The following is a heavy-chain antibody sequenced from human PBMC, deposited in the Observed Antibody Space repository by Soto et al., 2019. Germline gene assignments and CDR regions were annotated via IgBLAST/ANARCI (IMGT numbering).Heavy chain of an antibody. V-gene: IGHV4-59*01. Sequence: ASGTPSPTCTVSGDSISRYYWEWIRPPPGKGLEWIGYVYFSGNTKYNTSLESRAKISVDTSRNQFSLRLTSVTAADTAVYYCARDAGIVGAYYFDHWGQGSLVTVSS. J-gene: IGHJ4*02. D-gene: IGHD1-26*01. CDR2: VYFSGNT. CDR1: GDSISRYY. CDR3: ARDAGIVGAYYFDH.